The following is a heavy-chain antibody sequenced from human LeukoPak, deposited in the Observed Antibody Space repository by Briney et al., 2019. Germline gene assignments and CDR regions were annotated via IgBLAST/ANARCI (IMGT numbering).Heavy chain of an antibody. CDR2: IDKSGTT. Sequence: PSETLSLTCTVSGGSTSRSSYFWGWIRQPPGKGLEWIGTIDKSGTTYYNPSLKSRVTISVDTSKNQFSLKLSSVTAADTAVYYCARGTAVGIYYYYGMDVWGQGTTVTVSS. J-gene: IGHJ6*02. CDR1: GGSTSRSSYF. D-gene: IGHD1-1*01. V-gene: IGHV4-39*07. CDR3: ARGTAVGIYYYYGMDV.